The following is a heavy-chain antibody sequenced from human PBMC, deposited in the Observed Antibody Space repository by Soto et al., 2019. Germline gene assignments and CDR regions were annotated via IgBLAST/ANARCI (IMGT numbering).Heavy chain of an antibody. D-gene: IGHD6-19*01. CDR2: IIPIFGTA. V-gene: IGHV1-69*01. CDR3: ARDLPHSSGRYGGKSYYYYGMDV. J-gene: IGHJ6*02. CDR1: GGTFSSYA. Sequence: QVQLVQSGAEVKKPGSSVKVSCKASGGTFSSYAISWVRQAPGQGLEWMGGIIPIFGTANYAQKFQGRVTITADECTSTAYMELSRLSTGDTGVYYCARDLPHSSGRYGGKSYYYYGMDVWGQGTTVTFSS.